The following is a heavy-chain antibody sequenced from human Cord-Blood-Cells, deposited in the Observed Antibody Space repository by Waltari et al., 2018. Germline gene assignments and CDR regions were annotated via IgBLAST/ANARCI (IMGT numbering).Heavy chain of an antibody. Sequence: QVQLQQWGAGLLKPSETLSLTCAVYGGSFSGYYWSWIRQPPGKGLEWMGQINHSGSTNDNPALKSRVTRSVDTCKNQFALKLSSVTAADTAVYYWARHGEDGTPFDYWGQGTLVTVSS. CDR3: ARHGEDGTPFDY. V-gene: IGHV4-34*01. CDR1: GGSFSGYY. D-gene: IGHD7-27*01. J-gene: IGHJ4*02. CDR2: INHSGST.